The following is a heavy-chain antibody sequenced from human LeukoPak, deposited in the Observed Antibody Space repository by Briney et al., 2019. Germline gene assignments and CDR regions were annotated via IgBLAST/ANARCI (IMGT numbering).Heavy chain of an antibody. Sequence: PGGSLRLSCAASGFTFSSYGMHWVRQAPGKGLEGVAGISYDGRNKYYADSVKGRFTISRDNSKNTLYLQMNSLRAEDTAVYYCAKDRSIQLWGLYGMDVWGQGTTVTVSS. CDR2: ISYDGRNK. CDR3: AKDRSIQLWGLYGMDV. CDR1: GFTFSSYG. D-gene: IGHD5-18*01. J-gene: IGHJ6*02. V-gene: IGHV3-30*18.